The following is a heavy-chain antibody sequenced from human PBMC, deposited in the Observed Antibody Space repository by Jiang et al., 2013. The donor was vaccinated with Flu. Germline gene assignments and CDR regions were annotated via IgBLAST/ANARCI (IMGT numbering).Heavy chain of an antibody. CDR3: ARRGVGIVGAADAFDI. Sequence: IIYPGDSDTGYSPSFQGQVTISADKSISTAYLQWSSLKASDTAMYYCARRGVGIVGAADAFDIWGQGTMVTVSS. D-gene: IGHD1-26*01. CDR2: IYPGDSDT. J-gene: IGHJ3*02. V-gene: IGHV5-51*01.